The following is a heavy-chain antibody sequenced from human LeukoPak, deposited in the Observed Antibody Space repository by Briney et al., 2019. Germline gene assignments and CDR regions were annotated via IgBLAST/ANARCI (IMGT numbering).Heavy chain of an antibody. V-gene: IGHV4-34*01. D-gene: IGHD4-23*01. Sequence: PSETLSLTCAVYGGSFSGYYWSWIRQPPGKGLEWIGEINHSGSTNYNPSLKSRVTISVDTSKNQFSLKLSSVTAADTAVYYCARAPKYGGKQFDYWGQGTLVTVSS. CDR3: ARAPKYGGKQFDY. CDR2: INHSGST. J-gene: IGHJ4*02. CDR1: GGSFSGYY.